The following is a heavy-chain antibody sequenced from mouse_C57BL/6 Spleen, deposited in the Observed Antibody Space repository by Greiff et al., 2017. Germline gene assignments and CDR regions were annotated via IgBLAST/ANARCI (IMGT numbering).Heavy chain of an antibody. CDR2: IYPGSGNT. J-gene: IGHJ3*01. CDR3: ARDYGEWFAY. CDR1: GYTFTDYY. Sequence: QVQLQQSGAELVRPGASVKLSCKASGYTFTDYYINWVKQRPGQGLEWIARIYPGSGNTYYNEKFKGKATLTAEKSSSTAYMQLSSLTSEDSAVYFCARDYGEWFAYWGQGTLVTVSA. D-gene: IGHD2-4*01. V-gene: IGHV1-76*01.